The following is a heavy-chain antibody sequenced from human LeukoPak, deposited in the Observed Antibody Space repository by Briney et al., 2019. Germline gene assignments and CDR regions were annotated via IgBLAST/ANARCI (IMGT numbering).Heavy chain of an antibody. Sequence: PGRSLRLSCAASGFTFDDYAMHWVRQAPGKGREWVSGISWNSGSIGYADSVKGRFTISRDNAKNSLYLQMNSLRAEDTALYYCEKDNWYYYGSGSYSYIDYWGQGTLVTVSS. CDR2: ISWNSGSI. V-gene: IGHV3-9*01. D-gene: IGHD3-10*01. CDR1: GFTFDDYA. J-gene: IGHJ4*02. CDR3: EKDNWYYYGSGSYSYIDY.